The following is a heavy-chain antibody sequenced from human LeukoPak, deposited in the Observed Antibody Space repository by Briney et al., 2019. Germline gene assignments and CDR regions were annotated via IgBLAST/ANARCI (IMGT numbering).Heavy chain of an antibody. CDR2: IKQDGSEK. CDR1: GFTFSSFW. Sequence: GGALELSFAASGFTFSSFWMSWGRPAPGKGVGGGANIKQDGSEKYYWDSVKGRFNISRDNPKNSLYLQMNSLRAEDTAVYYCARDVAVAGTANYYYYYGMDVWGKGTTVTVSS. J-gene: IGHJ6*04. CDR3: ARDVAVAGTANYYYYYGMDV. D-gene: IGHD6-19*01. V-gene: IGHV3-7*03.